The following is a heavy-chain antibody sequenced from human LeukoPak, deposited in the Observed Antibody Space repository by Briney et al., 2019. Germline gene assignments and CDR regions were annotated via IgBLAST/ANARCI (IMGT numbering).Heavy chain of an antibody. CDR1: GFTFSSYE. V-gene: IGHV3-48*03. D-gene: IGHD1-1*01. CDR3: ARVGQLRRYFDY. J-gene: IGHJ4*02. CDR2: ISSSGSTI. Sequence: PGGSLRLSCAASGFTFSSYEMNWVRQAPGKGLEWVSYISSSGSTISYADSVKGRFTISRDNAKNSLYLQMNSLRAEDTAVYYCARVGQLRRYFDYWGQGTLVTVSS.